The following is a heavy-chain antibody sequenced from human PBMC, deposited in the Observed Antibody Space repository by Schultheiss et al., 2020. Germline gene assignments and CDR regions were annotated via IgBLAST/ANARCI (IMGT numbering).Heavy chain of an antibody. CDR2: INSDGSST. J-gene: IGHJ4*02. V-gene: IGHV3-74*01. CDR1: RFTFSNYA. Sequence: GGSLRLSCAASRFTFSNYAMSWVRQAPGKGLVWVSRINSDGSSTSYADSVKGRFTISRDNAKNSLYLQMNSLRAEDTAVYYCASGYCSSTSCYKLTYWGQGTLGTVAS. D-gene: IGHD2-2*02. CDR3: ASGYCSSTSCYKLTY.